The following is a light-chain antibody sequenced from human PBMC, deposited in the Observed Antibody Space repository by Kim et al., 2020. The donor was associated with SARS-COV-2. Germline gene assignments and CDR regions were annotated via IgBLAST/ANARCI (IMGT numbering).Light chain of an antibody. CDR2: WAS. Sequence: DIVMTQSPDSLAVSLGERATINCKSSQSVLYSSNNKNYLAWYQQKPGQPPKLLIYWASTRESGVPDRFSGSGSGTDFTLTISSLQAEDVAVYDCQQYYSTPYSFGQGPSWRS. J-gene: IGKJ2*03. V-gene: IGKV4-1*01. CDR3: QQYYSTPYS. CDR1: QSVLYSSNNKNY.